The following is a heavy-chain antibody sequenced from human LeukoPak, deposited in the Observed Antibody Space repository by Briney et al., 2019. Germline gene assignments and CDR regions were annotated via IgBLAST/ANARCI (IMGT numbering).Heavy chain of an antibody. D-gene: IGHD3-3*01. J-gene: IGHJ4*02. CDR3: ARGPLRFLEWPSDC. CDR1: GGSFSGYY. CDR2: INHSGST. V-gene: IGHV4-34*01. Sequence: PSETLSLTCAVYGGSFSGYYWSWIRQPPGKGLEWIGEINHSGSTNYNPSLKSRVTISVDTSKNQFSLKLSSVTAADTAVYYCARGPLRFLEWPSDCWGQGTLVTVSS.